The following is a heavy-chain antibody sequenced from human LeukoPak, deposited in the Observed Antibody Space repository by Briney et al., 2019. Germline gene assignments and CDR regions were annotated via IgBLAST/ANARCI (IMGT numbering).Heavy chain of an antibody. CDR2: INPNSGGT. V-gene: IGHV1-2*02. D-gene: IGHD4-23*01. J-gene: IGHJ6*03. Sequence: ASVKVSCKASGYTFTGYYMHWVRQAPGQGLEWMGWINPNSGGTNYAQKFQGRVTMTRDTSISTAYMELSRLRSDDTAVYYCAAVTTVVTFHYMDAWGKGTTVTVSS. CDR1: GYTFTGYY. CDR3: AAVTTVVTFHYMDA.